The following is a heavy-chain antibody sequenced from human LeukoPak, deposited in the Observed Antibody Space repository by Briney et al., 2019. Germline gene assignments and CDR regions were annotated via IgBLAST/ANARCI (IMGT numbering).Heavy chain of an antibody. CDR1: GYTFTSYY. D-gene: IGHD3-10*01. CDR2: INPSGGST. J-gene: IGHJ4*02. V-gene: IGHV1-46*01. Sequence: ASVKVSCKASGYTFTSYYMHWVRQAPGQGLEWMGIINPSGGSTRYAQKFQGRVTMTRDTSTSTAYMELRSLRSDDTAVYYCARGGITMVQRVNYDYWGQGTLVTVSS. CDR3: ARGGITMVQRVNYDY.